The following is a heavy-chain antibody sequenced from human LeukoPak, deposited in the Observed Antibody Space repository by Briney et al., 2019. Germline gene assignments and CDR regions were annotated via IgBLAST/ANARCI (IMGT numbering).Heavy chain of an antibody. V-gene: IGHV3-30*02. CDR1: GFTFSTYG. CDR3: AKHYDSSGYYYVGYYYMDV. J-gene: IGHJ6*03. CDR2: IRYDGSNK. D-gene: IGHD3-22*01. Sequence: GGSLRLSCAAPGFTFSTYGMHWVRQAPGKGLEWVAFIRYDGSNKYYADSVKGRFTISRDNSKNTLYLQMNRLRAEDTAVYYCAKHYDSSGYYYVGYYYMDVWGKGTTVTVSS.